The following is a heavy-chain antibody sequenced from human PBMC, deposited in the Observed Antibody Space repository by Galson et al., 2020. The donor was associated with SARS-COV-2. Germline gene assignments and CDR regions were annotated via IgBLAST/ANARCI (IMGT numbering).Heavy chain of an antibody. CDR2: INHSGST. CDR1: GGSFGFYY. V-gene: IGHV4-34*03. Sequence: SQTLSLTCAVYGGSFGFYYWTWIRQPPGRGLEWIGEINHSGSTNYNPSLKSRVTLSVDMSKNQFSLKMNSVTAADTASTKGPSVFPLAPSSKSTSGGTAALGCLVKDYY. D-gene: IGHD6-25*01. J-gene: IGHJ6*01. CDR3: PSVFPLAPSSKSTSGGTAALGCLVKDYY.